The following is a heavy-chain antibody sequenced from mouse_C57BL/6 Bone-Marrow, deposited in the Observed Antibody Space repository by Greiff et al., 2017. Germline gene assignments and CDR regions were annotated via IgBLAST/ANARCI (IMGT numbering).Heavy chain of an antibody. CDR1: GYTFTSYW. V-gene: IGHV1-64*01. CDR3: APLGPLYAMDY. J-gene: IGHJ4*01. Sequence: QVKLQQPGAELVKPGASVKLSCKASGYTFTSYWMHWVKQRPGQGLEWIGMIHPNSGRTNYNEKFKSKATLTVDKSYRTAYMQLRSLTSEDSAVYYCAPLGPLYAMDYWGQGTSVTVSS. D-gene: IGHD4-1*01. CDR2: IHPNSGRT.